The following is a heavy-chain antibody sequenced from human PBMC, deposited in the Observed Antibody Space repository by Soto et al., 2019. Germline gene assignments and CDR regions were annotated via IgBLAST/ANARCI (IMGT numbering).Heavy chain of an antibody. CDR1: GFTFSSYG. J-gene: IGHJ4*02. CDR3: AKLPQYDILTGYLNYFDY. CDR2: ISYDGSNK. V-gene: IGHV3-30*18. D-gene: IGHD3-9*01. Sequence: LRLSCAASGFTFSSYGMHWVRQAPGKGLEWVAVISYDGSNKYYADSVKGRFTISRDNSKNTLYLQMNSLRAEDTAVYYCAKLPQYDILTGYLNYFDYWGQGTLVTVSS.